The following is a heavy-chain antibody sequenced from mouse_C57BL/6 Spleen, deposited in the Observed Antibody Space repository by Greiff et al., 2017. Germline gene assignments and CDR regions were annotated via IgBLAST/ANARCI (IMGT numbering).Heavy chain of an antibody. CDR1: GYTFTSYT. Sequence: QVQLQQSGAELARPGASVKMSCKASGYTFTSYTMHWVKQRPGQGLEWIGYINPSSGYTKYNQKFKDKATLTADKSSSTAYMQLSSLTSEDSAVYYCARASHSNYIYYAMDYWGQGTSVTVSS. D-gene: IGHD2-5*01. V-gene: IGHV1-4*01. J-gene: IGHJ4*01. CDR2: INPSSGYT. CDR3: ARASHSNYIYYAMDY.